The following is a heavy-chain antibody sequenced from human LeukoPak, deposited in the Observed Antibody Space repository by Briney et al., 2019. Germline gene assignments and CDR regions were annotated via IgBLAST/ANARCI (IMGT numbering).Heavy chain of an antibody. V-gene: IGHV1-69*04. Sequence: SVKVSCKASGGTFSSSAINWVRQAPGHGLEWMGRISPIFDITNYAQNFQDRVTITADKSTSTAYMDLSSLRSEDTAVYFCARVNRGQGVPPSMDVWGQGTTVTVSS. CDR3: ARVNRGQGVPPSMDV. CDR1: GGTFSSSA. D-gene: IGHD3-10*01. CDR2: ISPIFDIT. J-gene: IGHJ6*02.